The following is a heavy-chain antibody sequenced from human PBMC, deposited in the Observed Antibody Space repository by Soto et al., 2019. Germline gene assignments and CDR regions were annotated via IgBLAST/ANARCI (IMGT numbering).Heavy chain of an antibody. CDR1: GFTFSSYG. Sequence: QVQLVESGGGVVQPGRSLRLYCAASGFTFSSYGMHWVRQAPGKGLEWVAVIWYDGSNKYYADSVKGRFTISRDNSKNTLFLQMNSLRAEDTAVYYCARSYYYDSSGYHYGGYGMDVWGQGTTVTVSS. D-gene: IGHD3-22*01. V-gene: IGHV3-33*01. CDR2: IWYDGSNK. CDR3: ARSYYYDSSGYHYGGYGMDV. J-gene: IGHJ6*02.